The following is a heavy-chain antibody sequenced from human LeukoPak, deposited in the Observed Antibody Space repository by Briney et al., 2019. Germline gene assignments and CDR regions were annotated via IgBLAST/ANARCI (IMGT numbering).Heavy chain of an antibody. Sequence: PGGSLRLSCAAPGFTVSSNYMSWVRQAPGKGLEWVSVIYSGGSTYYADSVKGRFTISRDNSKNTLYLQMNSLRAEDTAVYYCARDRRGSGVHDHWGQGTLVTVSS. CDR1: GFTVSSNY. J-gene: IGHJ4*02. D-gene: IGHD6-19*01. CDR2: IYSGGST. V-gene: IGHV3-66*01. CDR3: ARDRRGSGVHDH.